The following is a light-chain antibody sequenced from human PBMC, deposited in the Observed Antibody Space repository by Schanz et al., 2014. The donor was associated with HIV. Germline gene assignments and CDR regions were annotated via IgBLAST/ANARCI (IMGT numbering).Light chain of an antibody. CDR3: QQYGSSPS. Sequence: EIVVTQSPGTLSLSPGERATLSCRASQSVSSNYLAWYQQKPGQAPRLLIYAASRRATGIPDRFSGRGSGTDFTLTISRLEPEDFAVYYCQQYGSSPSFGGGTKVEIK. J-gene: IGKJ4*01. CDR2: AAS. CDR1: QSVSSNY. V-gene: IGKV3-20*01.